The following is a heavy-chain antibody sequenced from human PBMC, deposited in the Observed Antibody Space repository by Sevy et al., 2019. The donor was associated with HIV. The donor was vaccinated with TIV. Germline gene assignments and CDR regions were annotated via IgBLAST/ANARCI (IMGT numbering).Heavy chain of an antibody. J-gene: IGHJ4*02. CDR2: ISRNSTYI. Sequence: GGSLRLSCAASGFPLRKYSMNWVRQAPGKGLEWVSLISRNSTYIYYSDSVKGRFTISSDNAENSLFLQMNSLRAEDTAVYYCVRDSSGLSWGQGTLVTVSS. CDR3: VRDSSGLS. V-gene: IGHV3-21*01. D-gene: IGHD6-19*01. CDR1: GFPLRKYS.